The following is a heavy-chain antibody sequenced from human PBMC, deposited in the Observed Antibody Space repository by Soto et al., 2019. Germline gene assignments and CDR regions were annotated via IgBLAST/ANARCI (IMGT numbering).Heavy chain of an antibody. CDR2: IKSKTDGGTT. CDR3: ANNFRYSSGWPDY. CDR1: GFTFSNAW. Sequence: GGSLRLSCAASGFTFSNAWMNWVRQAPGKGLEWVGRIKSKTDGGTTDYAAPVKGRFTISRDDSKNTLYLQMNSLRTEDTAVYYCANNFRYSSGWPDYWGQGTLVTVSS. V-gene: IGHV3-15*07. J-gene: IGHJ4*02. D-gene: IGHD6-19*01.